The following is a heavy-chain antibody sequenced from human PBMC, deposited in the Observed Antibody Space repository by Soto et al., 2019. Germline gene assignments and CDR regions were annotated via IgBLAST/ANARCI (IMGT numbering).Heavy chain of an antibody. J-gene: IGHJ5*02. CDR3: ARAPIGSSSCYIRVWFDP. D-gene: IGHD6-13*01. V-gene: IGHV4-34*01. CDR2: INHSGST. Sequence: SETLSLTCAVYGGSFSGYYWSWIRQPPGKGLEWIGEINHSGSTNYNPSLKSRVTISVDTSKNQFSLKLSSVTAADTAVYYCARAPIGSSSCYIRVWFDPWGQGTLVTVSS. CDR1: GGSFSGYY.